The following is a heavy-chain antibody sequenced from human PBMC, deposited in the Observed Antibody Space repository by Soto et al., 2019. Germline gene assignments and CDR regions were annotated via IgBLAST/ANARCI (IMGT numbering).Heavy chain of an antibody. Sequence: GGSLRLSCEVSGFTFSTHGMHWVRQAPGKGLEWVAGTSYDGTNKYYARSVHGRFTISRENSMKTLYLQMNSLRTEDTAVYYCAKDLSGARWYYDALDVWGQGTTVTVSS. CDR1: GFTFSTHG. V-gene: IGHV3-30*18. D-gene: IGHD2-15*01. CDR3: AKDLSGARWYYDALDV. CDR2: TSYDGTNK. J-gene: IGHJ6*02.